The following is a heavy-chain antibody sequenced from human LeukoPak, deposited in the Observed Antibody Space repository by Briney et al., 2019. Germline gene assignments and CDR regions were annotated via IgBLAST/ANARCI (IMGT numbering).Heavy chain of an antibody. CDR3: ARRNYDHIWGNYGSLYYFDY. CDR1: GYAFTTYY. D-gene: IGHD3-16*01. Sequence: ASVKVSCKASGYAFTTYYIHWVRQAPGQGLEWMGMVNPSAGTTNYAQRFQGRVTMTTDTSTSTAYMELRSLRSDDTAVYYCARRNYDHIWGNYGSLYYFDYWGQGTLVTVSS. CDR2: VNPSAGTT. J-gene: IGHJ4*02. V-gene: IGHV1-46*01.